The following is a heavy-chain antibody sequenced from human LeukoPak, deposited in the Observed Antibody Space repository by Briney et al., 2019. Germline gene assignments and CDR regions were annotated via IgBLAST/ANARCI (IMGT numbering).Heavy chain of an antibody. CDR1: GGSISRYY. Sequence: SETLSLTCTVSGGSISRYYWSWIRQPPGKGLEWIGYIYYSGSTNYNPSLKSRVTISVDTSKNQFSLKLSSVTAADTAVYYCARANGGTRIFYWGLGTLVTVSS. D-gene: IGHD1-1*01. CDR3: ARANGGTRIFY. CDR2: IYYSGST. V-gene: IGHV4-59*01. J-gene: IGHJ4*02.